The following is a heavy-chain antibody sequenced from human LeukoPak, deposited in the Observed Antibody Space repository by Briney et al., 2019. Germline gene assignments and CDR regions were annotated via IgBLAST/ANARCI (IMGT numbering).Heavy chain of an antibody. CDR2: INPNSGGT. CDR1: GYTFTGYY. CDR3: ARELGIAAAGTWDWFDP. J-gene: IGHJ5*02. V-gene: IGHV1-2*02. Sequence: ASMKVSCKASGYTFTGYYMHWVRQAPGQGLEWMGWINPNSGGTNYAQKFQGRVTMTRDTSISTAYMELSRLRSDDTAVYYCARELGIAAAGTWDWFDPWGQGTLVTVSS. D-gene: IGHD6-13*01.